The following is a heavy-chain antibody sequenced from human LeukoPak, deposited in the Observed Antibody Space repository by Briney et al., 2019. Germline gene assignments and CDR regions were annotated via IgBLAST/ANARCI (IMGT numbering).Heavy chain of an antibody. CDR1: GDSVTSNTAA. J-gene: IGHJ6*02. CDR2: TYYRSTCYY. D-gene: IGHD2-15*01. V-gene: IGHV6-1*01. CDR3: ARDPGYYYGMDV. Sequence: SQTLSLTCAISGDSVTSNTAAWIWVRQSPSRGLDWLGRTYYRSTCYYDYATSVSSRIAINPDTSKNLFSLQLNSVTPEDTAAYYCARDPGYYYGMDVWGQGTTVTVSS.